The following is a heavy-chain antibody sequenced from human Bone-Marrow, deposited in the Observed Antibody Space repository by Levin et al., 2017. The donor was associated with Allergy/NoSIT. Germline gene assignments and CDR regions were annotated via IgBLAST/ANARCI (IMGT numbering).Heavy chain of an antibody. CDR2: INQDGSEK. CDR3: ARGLDHMDV. Sequence: GGFLRLSCAASRFWFSTYWMTWVRQAPGKGLEWVANINQDGSEKYYVDSVKGRFTISRDNAENSLFVQMNSLRVEDTAIYYCARGLDHMDVWGQGTTVTVSS. J-gene: IGHJ6*02. V-gene: IGHV3-7*01. CDR1: RFWFSTYW. D-gene: IGHD1-1*01.